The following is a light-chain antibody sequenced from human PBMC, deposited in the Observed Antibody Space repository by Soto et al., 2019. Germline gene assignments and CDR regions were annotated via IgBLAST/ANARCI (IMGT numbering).Light chain of an antibody. J-gene: IGLJ2*01. V-gene: IGLV1-44*01. Sequence: QSVLTQRPSASGTPGQRVTISCSGSRTNIGSNDVSWYQQLPGTAPKLLIYGNDQRPSGVPARFSGSRSGTSASLAISGLQSEDEADYYCAVWDDSLNEIFGGGTKLTVL. CDR3: AVWDDSLNEI. CDR2: GND. CDR1: RTNIGSND.